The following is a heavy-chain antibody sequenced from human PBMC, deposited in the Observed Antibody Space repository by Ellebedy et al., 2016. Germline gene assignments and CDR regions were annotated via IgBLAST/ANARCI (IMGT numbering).Heavy chain of an antibody. CDR2: ISAYNGNT. Sequence: ASVKVSXXASGYTFTSYGISWVRQAPGQGLEWMGWISAYNGNTNYAQKLQGRVTMTTDTSTSTAYMELRSLRSDDTAVYYCARGLLRGVINPVDYWGQGTLVTVSS. CDR1: GYTFTSYG. CDR3: ARGLLRGVINPVDY. V-gene: IGHV1-18*01. D-gene: IGHD3-10*01. J-gene: IGHJ4*02.